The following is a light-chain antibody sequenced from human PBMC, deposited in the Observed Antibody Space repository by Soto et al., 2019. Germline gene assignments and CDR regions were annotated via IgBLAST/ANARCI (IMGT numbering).Light chain of an antibody. J-gene: IGKJ2*01. CDR1: QSLVYSDGNTY. V-gene: IGKV2-30*01. CDR3: MQATPWPRT. Sequence: DVVMTQSPLSLPVTLGQPASISCRSSQSLVYSDGNTYLNWFQQRPGQSPRRLIYKVSNRDSGVPDRFGGSGSGTDFTLKISRVEAEDVGVYYCMQATPWPRTFGQGTKLEIK. CDR2: KVS.